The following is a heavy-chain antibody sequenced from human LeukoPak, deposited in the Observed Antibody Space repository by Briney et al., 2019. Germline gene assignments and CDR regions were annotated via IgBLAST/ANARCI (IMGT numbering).Heavy chain of an antibody. Sequence: GGSPRLSCAASGFTFSSYEMNWVRQAPGKGLEWVSYISSSGSTIYYADSVKGRFTISRDNAKNSLYLQMNSLRAEDTAVYCAELGITMIGGVWGKGTTVTISS. CDR1: GFTFSSYE. V-gene: IGHV3-48*03. CDR3: AELGITMIGGV. CDR2: ISSSGSTI. J-gene: IGHJ6*04. D-gene: IGHD3-10*02.